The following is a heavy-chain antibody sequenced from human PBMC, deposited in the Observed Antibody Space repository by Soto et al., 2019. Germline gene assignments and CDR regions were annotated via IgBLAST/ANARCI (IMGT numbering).Heavy chain of an antibody. CDR3: ARDGDRGFDMDV. CDR2: IDTTSRTI. V-gene: IGHV3-48*02. CDR1: GFTLTTHN. J-gene: IGHJ6*02. Sequence: EVQLVESGGGLVQPGGSLRLSCVASGFTLTTHNMDWVRQAPGKGLEWISYIDTTSRTIYYADSVKGRFTVSRDNAKNSVYLQMNSLRDEDTAVYYCARDGDRGFDMDVWGQGTTITVS.